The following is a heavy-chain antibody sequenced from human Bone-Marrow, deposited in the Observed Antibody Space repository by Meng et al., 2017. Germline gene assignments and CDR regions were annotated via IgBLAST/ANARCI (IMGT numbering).Heavy chain of an antibody. V-gene: IGHV2-26*01. CDR3: ARIRLGYYDSSGYYTRNFDY. D-gene: IGHD3-22*01. CDR2: IFSNDEK. J-gene: IGHJ4*01. CDR1: GFSLSNARMG. Sequence: SGPTLVKPTETLTLTCTVSGFSLSNARMGVSWIRQPPGKALEWLAHIFSNDEKSYSTSLKSRLTISKDTSKSQVVLTMTNMDPVDTATYYCARIRLGYYDSSGYYTRNFDYWGHGTRVTVSS.